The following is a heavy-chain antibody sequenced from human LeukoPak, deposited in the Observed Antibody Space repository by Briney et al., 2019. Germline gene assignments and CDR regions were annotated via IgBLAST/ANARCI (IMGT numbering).Heavy chain of an antibody. Sequence: SETLSLTCAVHGGSFSGHYWSWIRQPPGKGLEWIGEINQSGGTNYNPSLKSRVTISIDTSNNQFSLKLSSVTAADTAVYYCARGNYYGSGTLGAFDIWGQGTMVTVSS. CDR2: INQSGGT. CDR3: ARGNYYGSGTLGAFDI. CDR1: GGSFSGHY. V-gene: IGHV4-34*01. D-gene: IGHD3-10*01. J-gene: IGHJ3*02.